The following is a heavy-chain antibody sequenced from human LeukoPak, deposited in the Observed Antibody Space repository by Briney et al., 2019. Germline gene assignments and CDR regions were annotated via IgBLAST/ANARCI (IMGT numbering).Heavy chain of an antibody. CDR2: IIPILGIV. CDR3: ARADGYCSGGSCYNWFDP. Sequence: SVKVSCKASGGTFSSYAISWVRQAPGQGLEWMGRIIPILGIVNYAQKFQGRVTITADKSTSTAYMELSSLRSEDTAVYYCARADGYCSGGSCYNWFDPWGQGTLVTVSS. V-gene: IGHV1-69*04. D-gene: IGHD2-15*01. CDR1: GGTFSSYA. J-gene: IGHJ5*02.